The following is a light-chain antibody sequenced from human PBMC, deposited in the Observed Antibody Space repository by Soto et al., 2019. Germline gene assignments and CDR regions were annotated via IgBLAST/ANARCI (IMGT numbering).Light chain of an antibody. CDR2: GAS. CDR3: QQYGRSPPFT. J-gene: IGKJ2*01. V-gene: IGKV3-20*01. CDR1: QSVSSTY. Sequence: EIVLTQSPGTLSLSPGERATLSCRASQSVSSTYIAWYQQNPGQAPRLLIYGASSRAPGIPDRFSGSGSGTDFTLNISRLEPEDFAVYFCQQYGRSPPFTFGQGTKVEIK.